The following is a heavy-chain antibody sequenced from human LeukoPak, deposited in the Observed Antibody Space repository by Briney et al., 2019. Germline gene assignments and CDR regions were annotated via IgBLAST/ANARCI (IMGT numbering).Heavy chain of an antibody. Sequence: SVKVSCKASGGTFSSYAISWVRQAPGQGLEWMGRIIPILAIAKYAQKFQGRVTITADKSTGTAYMELSSLRSEDTAMYYCASGHYGDYGQWSSMNYWGQGTLVTVSS. CDR1: GGTFSSYA. V-gene: IGHV1-69*04. CDR2: IIPILAIA. D-gene: IGHD4-17*01. CDR3: ASGHYGDYGQWSSMNY. J-gene: IGHJ4*02.